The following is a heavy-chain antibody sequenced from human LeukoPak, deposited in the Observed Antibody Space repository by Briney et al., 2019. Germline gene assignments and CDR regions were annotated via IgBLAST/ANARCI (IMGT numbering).Heavy chain of an antibody. J-gene: IGHJ4*02. V-gene: IGHV3-74*01. CDR3: TRDKSAGADTGSSFYY. D-gene: IGHD3-10*01. CDR1: GFTFSNFW. Sequence: GGSLRLSCAASGFTFSNFWMHWVRQAPGKGLVWVALIYGDGSFTRYADSVKGRFTISRDNAKNTVYLQLNSLRAEDTAVYYCTRDKSAGADTGSSFYYWGQGALVTVSS. CDR2: IYGDGSFT.